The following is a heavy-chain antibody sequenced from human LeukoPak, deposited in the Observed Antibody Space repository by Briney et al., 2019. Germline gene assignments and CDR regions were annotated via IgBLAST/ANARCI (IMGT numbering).Heavy chain of an antibody. D-gene: IGHD3-10*01. CDR3: ARDGYTMVRGVIITSPWFDP. Sequence: GASVKVSCKASGGTFSSYAISWVRQAPGQGLEWMGGIIPIFGTANYAQKFQGRVTMTRDTSISTAYMELSRLRSDDTAVYYCARDGYTMVRGVIITSPWFDPWGQGTLVTVSS. J-gene: IGHJ5*02. CDR1: GGTFSSYA. V-gene: IGHV1-69*05. CDR2: IIPIFGTA.